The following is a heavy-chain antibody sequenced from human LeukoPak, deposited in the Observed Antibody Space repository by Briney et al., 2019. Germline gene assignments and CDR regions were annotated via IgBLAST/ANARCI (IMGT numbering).Heavy chain of an antibody. CDR3: AKSYSSSWYSSQN. J-gene: IGHJ4*02. D-gene: IGHD6-13*01. CDR1: GFTFAGYA. CDR2: ITGSGSST. Sequence: PGGSLRLSCAASGFTFAGYAMSWVRQSPGKGLEWVSSITGSGSSTYYADSVTGRFTISRDNSEDMLYLQMNTLRAEDTALYYCAKSYSSSWYSSQNWGQGTLVTVSS. V-gene: IGHV3-23*01.